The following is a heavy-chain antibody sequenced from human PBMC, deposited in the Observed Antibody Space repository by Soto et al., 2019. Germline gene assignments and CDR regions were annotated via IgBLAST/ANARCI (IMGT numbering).Heavy chain of an antibody. Sequence: SSVKFSCKASGGTFSSYAISWVRQAPGQWLEWMGGIIPIFGTANYAQKFQGRVTITADKSTSTAYMELSSLRSEDTAVYYCARALTPTTVVRHYYYYGMDVWGKGTTVTVSS. CDR2: IIPIFGTA. D-gene: IGHD4-17*01. CDR3: ARALTPTTVVRHYYYYGMDV. J-gene: IGHJ6*04. CDR1: GGTFSSYA. V-gene: IGHV1-69*06.